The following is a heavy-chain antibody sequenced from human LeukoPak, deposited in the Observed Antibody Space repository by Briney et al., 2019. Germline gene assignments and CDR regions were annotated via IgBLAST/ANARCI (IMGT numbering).Heavy chain of an antibody. CDR1: GFSFSSTW. Sequence: GGSLRLSCAASGFSFSSTWMSWVRQAPGRGLDWVGRIKSTSSGGTADYAAPMEGRFTISRDDSKGTLYLQMNSLRAEDTAVYYCARASDERWLQLHVDYWGQGTLVTVSS. CDR2: IKSTSSGGTA. D-gene: IGHD5-24*01. J-gene: IGHJ4*02. CDR3: ARASDERWLQLHVDY. V-gene: IGHV3-15*01.